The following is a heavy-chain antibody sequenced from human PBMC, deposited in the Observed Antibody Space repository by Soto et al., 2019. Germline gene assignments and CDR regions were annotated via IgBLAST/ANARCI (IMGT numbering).Heavy chain of an antibody. CDR3: AKAIRGVIFFAEYFQH. J-gene: IGHJ1*01. CDR2: ISGSGGST. D-gene: IGHD3-10*01. V-gene: IGHV3-23*01. Sequence: EVQLLESGGGLVQPGGSLRLSCAASGFTFSSYAMSWVRQAPGKGLEWVSAISGSGGSTYYADSVKGRFTISRDNSKNTLYLQMNSLRAEDTAVYYCAKAIRGVIFFAEYFQHWGQGTLVTVSS. CDR1: GFTFSSYA.